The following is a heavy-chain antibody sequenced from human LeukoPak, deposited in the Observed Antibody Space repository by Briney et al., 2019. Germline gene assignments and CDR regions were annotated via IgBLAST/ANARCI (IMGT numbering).Heavy chain of an antibody. J-gene: IGHJ6*02. CDR3: AREGPYYGSGSYRGDV. Sequence: GGSLRLSCAASGFTFSSYSMNWVRQAQGKGLEWVSYISSSSSTIYYADSVKGRFTISRDNAKNSLYLQMNSLRDEDTAVYYCAREGPYYGSGSYRGDVWGQGTTVTVSS. CDR1: GFTFSSYS. V-gene: IGHV3-48*02. CDR2: ISSSSSTI. D-gene: IGHD3-10*01.